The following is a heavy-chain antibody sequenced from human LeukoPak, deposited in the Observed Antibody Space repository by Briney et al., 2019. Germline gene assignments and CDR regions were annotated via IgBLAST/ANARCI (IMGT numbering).Heavy chain of an antibody. D-gene: IGHD6-13*01. V-gene: IGHV4-59*08. Sequence: PSETLSLTCTVSGGSVTNYYWSWIRQPPGKGLEWIGYMYYTGSTNYNPSLKSRVTISVDTSKNQFSLKLSSVTAADTAVYYCARHTPGIAAAAPRYFDYWGQGTLVTVSS. CDR2: MYYTGST. CDR1: GGSVTNYY. J-gene: IGHJ4*02. CDR3: ARHTPGIAAAAPRYFDY.